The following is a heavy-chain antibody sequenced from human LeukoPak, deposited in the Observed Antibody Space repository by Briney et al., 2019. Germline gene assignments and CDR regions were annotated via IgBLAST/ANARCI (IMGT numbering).Heavy chain of an antibody. CDR3: ARAGGYCGRISCPYYFDY. CDR2: MDPNSGNT. D-gene: IGHD2-15*01. J-gene: IGHJ4*02. CDR1: GYTFTSYD. Sequence: ASVKVSCKASGYTFTSYDINWVRQATGQGLEWMGWMDPNSGNTGYAQKFQGRVTMTRNTSISTAYMELSSLRSEDTAVYYCARAGGYCGRISCPYYFDYWGQGSLVAVSS. V-gene: IGHV1-8*01.